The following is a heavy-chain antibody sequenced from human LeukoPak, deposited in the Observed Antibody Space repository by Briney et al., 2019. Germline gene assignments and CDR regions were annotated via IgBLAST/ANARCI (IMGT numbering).Heavy chain of an antibody. V-gene: IGHV1-2*06. CDR1: GYTFTGYY. D-gene: IGHD6-6*01. CDR2: INPNSGGT. CDR3: ARDEYSSSSAYYYGMDV. J-gene: IGHJ6*02. Sequence: ASVKVSCKASGYTFTGYYMHWVRQAPGQGLEWMGRINPNSGGTNYAQKFQGRVTITADESTSTAYMELSSLRSEDTAVYYCARDEYSSSSAYYYGMDVWGQGTTVTVSS.